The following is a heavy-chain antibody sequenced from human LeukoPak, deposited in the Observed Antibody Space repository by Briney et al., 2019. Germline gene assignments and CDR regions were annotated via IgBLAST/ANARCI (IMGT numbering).Heavy chain of an antibody. J-gene: IGHJ4*02. Sequence: PGGPLTLSCTASGFTLSVSHMHWVRQAPGKGLEWVGHIRRNYETAYGASVKGRFTISRDDSKNMAYLHMNSLRREDTAFYFCARQTNSCHDYWGQGTLVTVSS. CDR1: GFTLSVSH. CDR2: IRRNYET. D-gene: IGHD2-2*01. CDR3: ARQTNSCHDY. V-gene: IGHV3-73*01.